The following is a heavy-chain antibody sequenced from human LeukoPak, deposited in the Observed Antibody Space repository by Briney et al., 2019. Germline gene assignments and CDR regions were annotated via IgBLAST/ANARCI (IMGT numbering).Heavy chain of an antibody. V-gene: IGHV5-51*01. CDR2: VYPGDSET. Sequence: GESLKISCKGSGYSFTSYWIGWLRQMPGKGLERMGIVYPGDSETRYNPSFQGQVTISADKSISTAYLQWTSLKASDTAIYYCATTSHYFDYWGQGTLVTVSS. D-gene: IGHD6-6*01. J-gene: IGHJ4*02. CDR1: GYSFTSYW. CDR3: ATTSHYFDY.